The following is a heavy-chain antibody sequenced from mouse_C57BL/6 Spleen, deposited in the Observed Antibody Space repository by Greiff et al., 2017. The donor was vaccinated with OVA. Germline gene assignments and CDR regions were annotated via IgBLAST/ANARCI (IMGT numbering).Heavy chain of an antibody. Sequence: VQLQQSGPGLVKPSQSLSLTCSVTGYSITSGYYWNWIRQFPGNKLEWMGYISYDGSNNYNPSLKNRISITRDTSKNQFFLKLNSVTTEDTATYYCARVSRPLYAMDYWGQGTSVTVSS. CDR2: ISYDGSN. D-gene: IGHD3-2*02. CDR1: GYSITSGYY. CDR3: ARVSRPLYAMDY. J-gene: IGHJ4*01. V-gene: IGHV3-6*01.